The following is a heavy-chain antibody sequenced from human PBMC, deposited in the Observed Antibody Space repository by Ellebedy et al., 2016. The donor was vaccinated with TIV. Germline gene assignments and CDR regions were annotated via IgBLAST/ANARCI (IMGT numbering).Heavy chain of an antibody. CDR1: GYSFASYG. D-gene: IGHD1-1*01. CDR2: IIPLLGIP. Sequence: SVKVSCXASGYSFASYGINWVRQAPGQGLEWMGRIIPLLGIPDYSQKFQDTVTITADKSTTTAYMELSSLTSDDTAMYYCARLDRYDAFDIWGQGTMVTVSS. J-gene: IGHJ3*02. V-gene: IGHV1-69*04. CDR3: ARLDRYDAFDI.